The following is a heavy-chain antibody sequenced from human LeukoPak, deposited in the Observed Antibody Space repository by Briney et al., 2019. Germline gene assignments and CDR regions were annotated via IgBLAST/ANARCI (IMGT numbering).Heavy chain of an antibody. D-gene: IGHD3-22*01. Sequence: GGSLRLSCAASGFTFSSYSMNWVRQAPGKGLEWVSSISSSSSYIYYADSVKGRFTISRDNAKNSLYLQMNSPRAEDTAVYYCAAGDDSSGYYYPSPFQHWGQGTLVTVSS. V-gene: IGHV3-21*01. CDR2: ISSSSSYI. CDR3: AAGDDSSGYYYPSPFQH. CDR1: GFTFSSYS. J-gene: IGHJ1*01.